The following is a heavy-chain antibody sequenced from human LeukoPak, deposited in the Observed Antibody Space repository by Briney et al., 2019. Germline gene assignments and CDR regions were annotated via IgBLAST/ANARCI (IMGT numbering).Heavy chain of an antibody. CDR3: ARDRSGAYCGGDCLRH. D-gene: IGHD2-21*02. J-gene: IGHJ4*02. Sequence: GGSLRLSCAASGFTFSSYSMNWVRQAPGKGLEWVSSISSSSSYIYYADSVKGRFTISRDNAKNSLYLQMNSLRAEDTAVYYCARDRSGAYCGGDCLRHWGQGTLVTVSS. V-gene: IGHV3-21*01. CDR1: GFTFSSYS. CDR2: ISSSSSYI.